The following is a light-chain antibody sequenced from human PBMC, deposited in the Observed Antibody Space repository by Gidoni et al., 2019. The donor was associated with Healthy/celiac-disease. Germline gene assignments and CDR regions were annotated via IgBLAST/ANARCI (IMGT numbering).Light chain of an antibody. CDR3: QHRLNWPLT. J-gene: IGKJ4*01. Sequence: ELVLTQSPATLSLSPGERATLSCRASQSVSTFLAWYQQKPGQAPRLLISDASKRATGIPARFSGSGSGTDFTLTISSLDPEDFAVYYCQHRLNWPLTFGGGTRVEI. CDR2: DAS. CDR1: QSVSTF. V-gene: IGKV3-11*01.